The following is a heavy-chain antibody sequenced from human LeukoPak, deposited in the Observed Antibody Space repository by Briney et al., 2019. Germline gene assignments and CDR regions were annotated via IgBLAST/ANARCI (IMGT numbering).Heavy chain of an antibody. CDR2: IRSKAYGGTT. J-gene: IGHJ4*02. CDR3: TRTQSRRRPFDY. D-gene: IGHD1-1*01. CDR1: GFTFGDYA. Sequence: PGRSLRLSCTASGFTFGDYAMSWVRQAPGKGLEWVGFIRSKAYGGTTEYAASVKGRFTISRDDSKSIAYLQMNSLKTEDTAVYYCTRTQSRRRPFDYWGQGTLVTVSS. V-gene: IGHV3-49*04.